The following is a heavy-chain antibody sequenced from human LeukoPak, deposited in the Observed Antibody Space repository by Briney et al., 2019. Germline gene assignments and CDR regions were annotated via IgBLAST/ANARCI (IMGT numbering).Heavy chain of an antibody. J-gene: IGHJ5*02. CDR3: ARGGLFGELSSWFDP. Sequence: GGSLRLACAASGFTFSSYGMHWVRQAPGKGLEWVAVIWYDGSNKYYADSVKGRFTISRDNSKNTLYLQMNSLRAEDTAVYYCARGGLFGELSSWFDPWGQGTLVTVSS. CDR2: IWYDGSNK. V-gene: IGHV3-33*01. CDR1: GFTFSSYG. D-gene: IGHD3-10*01.